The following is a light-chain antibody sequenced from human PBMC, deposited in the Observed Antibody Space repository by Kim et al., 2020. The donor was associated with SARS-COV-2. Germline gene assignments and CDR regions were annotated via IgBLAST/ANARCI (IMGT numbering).Light chain of an antibody. J-gene: IGKJ1*01. CDR2: GAS. V-gene: IGKV3-15*01. CDR1: QSVSSN. CDR3: QQYNNWPPGK. Sequence: VSPGERAPLSCRASQSVSSNVAWYPQKPGQAPRLLIYGASTRATGIPARFSGSGSGTEFTLTISSLQSEDFAVYYCQQYNNWPPGKFGQGTKLEI.